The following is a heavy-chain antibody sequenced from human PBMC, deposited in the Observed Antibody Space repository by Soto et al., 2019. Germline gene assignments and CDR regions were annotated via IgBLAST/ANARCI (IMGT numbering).Heavy chain of an antibody. V-gene: IGHV3-30*03. D-gene: IGHD3-22*01. CDR1: GFTFSTYG. CDR2: ISYDGSNE. Sequence: GGSLRLSCAASGFTFSTYGMHWVRQAPGKGLEWVAVISYDGSNEYYADSVKGRFTISRDNSKNTLYLQMNSLRAEDTAVYYCARVAYYYNSSGPLRIWGQGTMVT. J-gene: IGHJ3*02. CDR3: ARVAYYYNSSGPLRI.